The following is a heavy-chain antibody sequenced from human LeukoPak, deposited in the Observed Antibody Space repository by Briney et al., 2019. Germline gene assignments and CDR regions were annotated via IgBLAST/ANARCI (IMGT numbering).Heavy chain of an antibody. J-gene: IGHJ4*02. CDR2: IYYSGST. CDR1: GGSISSSSYY. CDR3: ARRRVGETQYVWGSYRQYYLDY. Sequence: PSETLSLTCTVSGGSISSSSYYWGWIRQPPGKGLEWIGSIYYSGSTYYNPSLKSRVTISVDTSKNQFSLKLSSVTAADTAVYYCARRRVGETQYVWGSYRQYYLDYWGQGTLVTVSS. D-gene: IGHD3-16*02. V-gene: IGHV4-39*01.